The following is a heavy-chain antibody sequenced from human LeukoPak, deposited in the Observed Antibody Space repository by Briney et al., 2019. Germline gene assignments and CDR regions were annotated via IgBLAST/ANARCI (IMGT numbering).Heavy chain of an antibody. Sequence: SETLSLTCTVSGYSISSGYYWGWIRQPPGKGLEWIGSIYHSVSTYYNPSLKSRVTISVDTSKNQFSLKLSSVTAADTAVYYCARATELDYYDSSGRENYYFDYWGQGTLVNVSS. CDR3: ARATELDYYDSSGRENYYFDY. J-gene: IGHJ4*02. CDR2: IYHSVST. CDR1: GYSISSGYY. D-gene: IGHD3-22*01. V-gene: IGHV4-38-2*02.